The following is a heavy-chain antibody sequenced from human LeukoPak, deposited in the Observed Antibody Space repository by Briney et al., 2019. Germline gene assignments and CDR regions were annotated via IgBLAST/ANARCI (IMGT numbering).Heavy chain of an antibody. CDR3: ARATWPLCYFDF. CDR2: IYTRGST. Sequence: PSETLSLTCTVSGGSISSYYWSWIRQPPGKGLERIGRIYTRGSTNYNPSLKSRVTISVDTSKNQFSLKLSSVTAADTAVYYCARATWPLCYFDFWGQGTLVTVSS. D-gene: IGHD3-10*01. J-gene: IGHJ4*02. V-gene: IGHV4-4*08. CDR1: GGSISSYY.